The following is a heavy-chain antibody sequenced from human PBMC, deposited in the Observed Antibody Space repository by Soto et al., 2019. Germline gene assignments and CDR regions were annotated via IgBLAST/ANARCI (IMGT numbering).Heavy chain of an antibody. V-gene: IGHV1-69*06. Sequence: QVQLVQSGAEVRKPGSSVKVSCKASGVTYNTFAVSWVRQAPGQGLEWMGGIIPVLGPAFYAQKFQGRVTITADKSTSTAYLELTSLRSEDTAVYYCARDTFPGYCSGGNCYSVGGADSWGLGTLVTVSS. CDR1: GVTYNTFA. D-gene: IGHD2-15*01. CDR3: ARDTFPGYCSGGNCYSVGGADS. CDR2: IIPVLGPA. J-gene: IGHJ4*02.